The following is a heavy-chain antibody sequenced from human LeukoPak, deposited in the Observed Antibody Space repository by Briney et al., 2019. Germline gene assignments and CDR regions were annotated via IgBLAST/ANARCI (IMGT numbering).Heavy chain of an antibody. V-gene: IGHV3-23*01. CDR2: ISGSGGST. CDR3: ARGGTMYYGSGNFDY. D-gene: IGHD3-10*01. CDR1: GFTFSSYA. J-gene: IGHJ4*02. Sequence: GGSLRLSCGASGFTFSSYAMNWVRQAPGKGLEWVSVISGSGGSTYYADSVKGRFTISRDNSKNTLYLQMNSLRAEDTTVYSCARGGTMYYGSGNFDYWGQGTLVTVSS.